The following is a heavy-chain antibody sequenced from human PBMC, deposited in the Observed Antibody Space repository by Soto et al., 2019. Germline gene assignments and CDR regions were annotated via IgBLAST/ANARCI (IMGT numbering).Heavy chain of an antibody. CDR2: IIPILGIA. D-gene: IGHD2-15*01. V-gene: IGHV1-69*02. CDR3: ARNVVVVAGYDY. J-gene: IGHJ4*02. CDR1: GGTFSSYT. Sequence: SVKVSCKASGGTFSSYTISWVRQAPGQGLEWMGRIIPILGIANYAQKFQGRVTITADKSTSTAYMELSSLRSEDTAVYYCARNVVVVAGYDYWGQGTLVTVSS.